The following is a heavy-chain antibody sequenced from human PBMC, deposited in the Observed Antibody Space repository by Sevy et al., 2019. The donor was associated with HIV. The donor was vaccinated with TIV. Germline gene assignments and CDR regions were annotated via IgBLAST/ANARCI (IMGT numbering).Heavy chain of an antibody. J-gene: IGHJ6*02. Sequence: GGSLRLSCAASGFTFSTYTMNWVRQAPGKGLEWVSAISGSGGTTYNADSLKGRFTISRDNSKNTLYLQMISLRAEDTAVYYCAKGDRTFYGIDVWGQGTTVTVSS. CDR2: ISGSGGTT. V-gene: IGHV3-23*01. CDR3: AKGDRTFYGIDV. CDR1: GFTFSTYT. D-gene: IGHD2-15*01.